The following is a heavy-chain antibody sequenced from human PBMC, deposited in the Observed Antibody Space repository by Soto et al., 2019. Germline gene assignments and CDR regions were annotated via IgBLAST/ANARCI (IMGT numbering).Heavy chain of an antibody. CDR1: GFTFSSYG. CDR3: ARVYDFWSGYGYYYYYMDV. D-gene: IGHD3-3*01. V-gene: IGHV3-33*01. Sequence: GGSLRLSCAASGFTFSSYGMHWVRQAPGKGLEWVAVIWYDGSNKYYADSVKGRFTISRDNSKNTLYLQMNSLRAEDSAVYYCARVYDFWSGYGYYYYYMDVWGKGTTVTVSS. CDR2: IWYDGSNK. J-gene: IGHJ6*03.